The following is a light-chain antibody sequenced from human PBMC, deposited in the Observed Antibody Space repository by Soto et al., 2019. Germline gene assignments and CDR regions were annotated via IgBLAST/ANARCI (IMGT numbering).Light chain of an antibody. J-gene: IGKJ1*01. CDR3: QQYNNWPRT. CDR2: GAS. Sequence: EIVLTQSPATLSVSPGERATLSCRASQSVSSNVAWYQQKPGQAPRLLIYGASARATTIPARFSGSGAGTEFTLTISSLQSEDFAVYYCQQYNNWPRTFGQGTKVDIK. CDR1: QSVSSN. V-gene: IGKV3-15*01.